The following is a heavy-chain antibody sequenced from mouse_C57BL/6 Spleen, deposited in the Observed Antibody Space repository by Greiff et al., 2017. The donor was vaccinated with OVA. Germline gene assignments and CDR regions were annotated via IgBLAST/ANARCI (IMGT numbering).Heavy chain of an antibody. Sequence: EVQLQQSGPELVKPGASVKISCKASGYTFTDYYMNWVKQSHGKSLEWIGDINPNNGGTSYNQKFKGKATLTVDKSSSHAYMELRSLTSEDSAVYYCATEPRQLRPRAMDYWGQGTSVTVSS. CDR3: ATEPRQLRPRAMDY. CDR1: GYTFTDYY. D-gene: IGHD3-2*02. V-gene: IGHV1-26*01. J-gene: IGHJ4*01. CDR2: INPNNGGT.